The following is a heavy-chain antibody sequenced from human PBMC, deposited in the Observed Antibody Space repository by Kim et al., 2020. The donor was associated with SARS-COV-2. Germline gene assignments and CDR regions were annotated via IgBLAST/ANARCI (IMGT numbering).Heavy chain of an antibody. CDR2: IWYDGSNK. V-gene: IGHV3-33*01. CDR3: ARDPGGSSSSLKLFGLTYYYYGMDV. Sequence: GGSLRLSCAASGFTFSSYGMHWVRQAPGKGLEWVAVIWYDGSNKYYADSVKGRFTISRDNSKNTLYLQMNSLRAEDTAVYYCARDPGGSSSSLKLFGLTYYYYGMDVWGQGTTVTVSS. D-gene: IGHD6-6*01. J-gene: IGHJ6*02. CDR1: GFTFSSYG.